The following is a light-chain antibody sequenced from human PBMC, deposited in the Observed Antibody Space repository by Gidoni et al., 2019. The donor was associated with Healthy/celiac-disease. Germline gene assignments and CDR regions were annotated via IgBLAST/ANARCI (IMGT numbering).Light chain of an antibody. CDR2: RNN. Sequence: QSVLTQPPSASGTPGQRVTISCSGSSSNIGSNYLSWYQQLPGTAPKLLIYRNNQRPSGVPDRFSGSKSGTSASLAISGLRSEDEADYYCAAWDDSLSGLVVFGGGTKLTVL. J-gene: IGLJ2*01. V-gene: IGLV1-47*01. CDR1: SSNIGSNY. CDR3: AAWDDSLSGLVV.